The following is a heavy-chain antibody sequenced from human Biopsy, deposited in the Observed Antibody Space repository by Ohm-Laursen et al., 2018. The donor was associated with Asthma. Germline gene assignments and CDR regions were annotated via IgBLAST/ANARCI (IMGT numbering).Heavy chain of an antibody. Sequence: GSLRLSCTASGFTFSSYGMHWVRQVPGKGLGWVANIKHDGSEKNHVDSLKGRFTISRDNFKNTLYVEMSSLRPEDSATYYCAKDRFDGSVTSHYYYYGIDVWGQGTAVTVSS. D-gene: IGHD3-10*01. CDR1: GFTFSSYG. V-gene: IGHV3-7*01. J-gene: IGHJ6*02. CDR2: IKHDGSEK. CDR3: AKDRFDGSVTSHYYYYGIDV.